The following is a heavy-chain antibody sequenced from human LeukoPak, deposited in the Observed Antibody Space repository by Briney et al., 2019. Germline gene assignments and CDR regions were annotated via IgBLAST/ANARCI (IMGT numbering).Heavy chain of an antibody. V-gene: IGHV5-51*01. CDR3: ARHVQHYYDSSGYRIDI. CDR1: GYSFTSYW. CDR2: IYPGDSDT. D-gene: IGHD3-22*01. J-gene: IGHJ3*02. Sequence: GESLKISCKGSGYSFTSYWIGWVRQMPGKGLEWMGIIYPGDSDTRYSPSFQGQVTISADKSISTAYLQWSSLKASDTAMYYCARHVQHYYDSSGYRIDIWGQGTMVTVSS.